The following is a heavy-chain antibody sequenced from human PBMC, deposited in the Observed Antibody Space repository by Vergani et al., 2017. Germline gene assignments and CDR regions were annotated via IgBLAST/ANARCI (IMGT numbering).Heavy chain of an antibody. CDR2: IYYSGST. D-gene: IGHD3-22*01. J-gene: IGHJ4*02. CDR3: ARDPSSGYSRFDY. V-gene: IGHV4-31*03. CDR1: GGSISSGGYY. Sequence: QVQLQESGPGLVKPSQTLSLTCTVSGGSISSGGYYWRWIRQHPGKGLEWFGYIYYSGSTYYNPSLKSRVTISVDTSKNQFSLKLSSVTAADTAVYYCARDPSSGYSRFDYWGQGTLVTVSS.